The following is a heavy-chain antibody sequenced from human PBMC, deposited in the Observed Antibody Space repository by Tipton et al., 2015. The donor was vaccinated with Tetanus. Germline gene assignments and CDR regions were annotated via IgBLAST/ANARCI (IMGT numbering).Heavy chain of an antibody. CDR2: IIPASGAT. D-gene: IGHD2-21*02. CDR1: GGPFYKHG. CDR3: ARDVTSRGFVVVTAWSDY. J-gene: IGHJ4*02. V-gene: IGHV1-69*01. Sequence: QVQLVQSGAEVKKPGSSVKVSCKSSGGPFYKHGIDWVRQAPGQGLEWMGGIIPASGATNYAHKFQGRVTMTADASTTTVHMELSSLRSEDTAVYYCARDVTSRGFVVVTAWSDYWGQGTLVTVSS.